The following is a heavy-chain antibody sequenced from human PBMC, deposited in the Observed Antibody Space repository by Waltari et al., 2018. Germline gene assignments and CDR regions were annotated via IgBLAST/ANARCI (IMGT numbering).Heavy chain of an antibody. J-gene: IGHJ4*02. Sequence: VQLVESGGGVVQPGRSLRLSCVASGFTFSSHGLPRVRQAPGKGLEWVAVIWYDGSNKYYADSVKGRFTISRDNSKNTLYLQMNSLRAEDTAVYYCARDPQWELPPLYYFDYWGQGTPVTVSS. V-gene: IGHV3-33*01. CDR2: IWYDGSNK. D-gene: IGHD1-26*01. CDR3: ARDPQWELPPLYYFDY. CDR1: GFTFSSHG.